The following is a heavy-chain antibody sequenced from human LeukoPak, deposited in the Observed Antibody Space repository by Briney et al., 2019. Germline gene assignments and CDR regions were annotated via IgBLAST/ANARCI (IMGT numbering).Heavy chain of an antibody. D-gene: IGHD5-12*01. CDR2: INPNSGGT. V-gene: IGHV1-2*02. CDR1: GYTFTGYY. J-gene: IGHJ6*03. Sequence: GASVKVSCKASGYTFTGYYMHWVRQAPGQGLEWMGWINPNSGGTNYAQKFQGRVTMTRDTSISTAYMELSRLRSDDTAVYYCARDRRDIVAYYYMDVWGKGTTVTISS. CDR3: ARDRRDIVAYYYMDV.